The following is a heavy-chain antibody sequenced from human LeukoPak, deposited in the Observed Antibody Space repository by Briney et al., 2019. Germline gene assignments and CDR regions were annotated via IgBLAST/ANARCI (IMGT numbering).Heavy chain of an antibody. CDR3: ANLPL. J-gene: IGHJ4*02. CDR1: GFTFSNYG. CDR2: ISYDGSNK. V-gene: IGHV3-30*18. Sequence: GGSLRLSCATSGFTFSNYGMHWVRQAPGKGLEWVAVISYDGSNKYYANSVKGRFTISRDNSKNTLYLQMNSLRPEDAAVYYCANLPLWGQGTLVTVSS.